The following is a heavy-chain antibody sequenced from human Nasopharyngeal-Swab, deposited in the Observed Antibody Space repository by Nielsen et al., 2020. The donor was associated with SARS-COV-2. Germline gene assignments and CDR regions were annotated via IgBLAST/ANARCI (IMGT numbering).Heavy chain of an antibody. V-gene: IGHV6-1*01. CDR2: TYFRSKWLN. J-gene: IGHJ4*02. CDR3: ARGSGTYSDYFDY. CDR1: GDRVSSNSAA. Sequence: SQTLSLTCAISGDRVSSNSAAWTWIRQSPSRGLEWLGGTYFRSKWLNDYAVSVKSRITINQDTSRNQLSLQLNSVTPEDTAIYYCARGSGTYSDYFDYWGQGTLVSVSS. D-gene: IGHD1-26*01.